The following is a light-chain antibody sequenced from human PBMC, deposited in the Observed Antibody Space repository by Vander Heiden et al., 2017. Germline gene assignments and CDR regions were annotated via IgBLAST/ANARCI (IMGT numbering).Light chain of an antibody. V-gene: IGLV7-43*01. CDR2: SAN. J-gene: IGLJ3*02. Sequence: TVVTQEPSLTVSPGGTITLTCTSGSGADTTCYHQKRFQAQHVQAPRALIYSANNKHSWTPARFSGSLLGGKAALTLSGVQPEDEAAYYCLLYYRGAWVFGGGTKLTVL. CDR1: SGADTTCYH. CDR3: LLYYRGAWV.